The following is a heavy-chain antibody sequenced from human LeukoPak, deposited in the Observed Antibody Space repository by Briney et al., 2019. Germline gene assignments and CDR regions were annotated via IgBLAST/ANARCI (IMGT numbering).Heavy chain of an antibody. CDR1: GGSITGYY. CDR2: IYYSGST. Sequence: SETLSLTCTVSGGSITGYYWSWIRQPPGEGLEWIGYIYYSGSTNYNPSLKSRLTISTDTSKKQFSLKLSSVTAADTAVYYCARTGEQWPRYYFDYWGQGTLVTVSS. CDR3: ARTGEQWPRYYFDY. V-gene: IGHV4-59*12. D-gene: IGHD6-19*01. J-gene: IGHJ4*02.